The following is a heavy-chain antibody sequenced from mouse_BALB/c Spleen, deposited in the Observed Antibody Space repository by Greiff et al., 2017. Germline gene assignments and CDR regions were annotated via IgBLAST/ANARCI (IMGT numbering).Heavy chain of an antibody. CDR1: GFTFSSYA. Sequence: EVQGVESGGGLVKPGGSLKLSCAASGFTFSSYAMSWVRQSPEKRLEWVAEISSGGSYTYYPDTVTGRFTISRDNAKNTLYLEMSRLKYEDTAIYYCAREHYGSSRYWYFDVWGAGTTVTVSS. D-gene: IGHD1-1*01. V-gene: IGHV5-9-4*01. CDR3: AREHYGSSRYWYFDV. J-gene: IGHJ1*01. CDR2: ISSGGSYT.